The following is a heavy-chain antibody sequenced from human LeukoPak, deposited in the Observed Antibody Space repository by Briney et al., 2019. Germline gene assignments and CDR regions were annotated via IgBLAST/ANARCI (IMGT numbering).Heavy chain of an antibody. Sequence: SETLSLTCAVSGGSISSGGYSWSWIRQPPGKGLEWIGEINHSGSTNYNPSLKSRVTISVDTSKNQFSLKLSSVTAADTAVYYCARGRKYYYDSSGYSEFDYWGQGTLVTVSS. CDR3: ARGRKYYYDSSGYSEFDY. CDR1: GGSISSGGYS. J-gene: IGHJ4*02. V-gene: IGHV4-34*01. D-gene: IGHD3-22*01. CDR2: INHSGST.